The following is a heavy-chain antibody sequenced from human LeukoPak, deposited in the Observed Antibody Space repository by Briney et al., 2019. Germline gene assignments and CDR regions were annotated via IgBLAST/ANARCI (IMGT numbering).Heavy chain of an antibody. Sequence: SETLSLTCAVYGGSFSGYYWSWIRQPPGKGLEWIREINHSGSTNYNPSLKSRVTISVDTSKNQFSLKLSSVTAADTAVYYCARGYCSGGSCYSQFADYWGQGTLVTVSS. CDR3: ARGYCSGGSCYSQFADY. V-gene: IGHV4-34*01. J-gene: IGHJ4*02. CDR2: INHSGST. CDR1: GGSFSGYY. D-gene: IGHD2-15*01.